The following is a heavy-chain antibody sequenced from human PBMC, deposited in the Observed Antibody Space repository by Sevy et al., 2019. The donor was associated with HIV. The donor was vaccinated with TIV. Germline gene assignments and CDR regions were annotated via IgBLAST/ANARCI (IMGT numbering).Heavy chain of an antibody. CDR1: GYTFTSYY. CDR3: ARVPTHDCSGGSCYSDDAFDI. Sequence: ASVKVSCKASGYTFTSYYMHWVRQAPGQGLEWMGIINPSGGSTSYAQKFQGRVTMTRDTSTSTVYMELSSLRSEDTAVYYCARVPTHDCSGGSCYSDDAFDIWGQGTMVTVSS. D-gene: IGHD2-15*01. CDR2: INPSGGST. J-gene: IGHJ3*02. V-gene: IGHV1-46*01.